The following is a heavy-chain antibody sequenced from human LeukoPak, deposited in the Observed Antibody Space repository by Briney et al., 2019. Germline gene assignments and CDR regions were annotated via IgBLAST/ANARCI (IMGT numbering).Heavy chain of an antibody. Sequence: SGGSLRLSCAASGFTFSSYAMSWVRQAPGKGLEWVSAISGSGGSTYYADSVKGRFTISRDNSKNTLCLQMNSLRAEDTAVYYCARGIAYCTSTTCYQPFDYWGQGTLVTVSS. J-gene: IGHJ4*02. CDR3: ARGIAYCTSTTCYQPFDY. V-gene: IGHV3-23*01. D-gene: IGHD2-2*01. CDR1: GFTFSSYA. CDR2: ISGSGGST.